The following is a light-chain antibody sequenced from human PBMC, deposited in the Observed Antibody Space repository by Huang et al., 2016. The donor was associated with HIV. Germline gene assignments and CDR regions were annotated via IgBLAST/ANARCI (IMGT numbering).Light chain of an antibody. CDR2: AAS. J-gene: IGKJ1*01. Sequence: IQLTQSPSSLSASVGDRVTITCRASQGISSYLAWYQQKPGKAPKLLIYAASTLQSGVPSRFSGSGSGTDVTLTISSLQPEDFVTYYCQQLNSYPWTFGQGTKVEIK. CDR1: QGISSY. V-gene: IGKV1-9*01. CDR3: QQLNSYPWT.